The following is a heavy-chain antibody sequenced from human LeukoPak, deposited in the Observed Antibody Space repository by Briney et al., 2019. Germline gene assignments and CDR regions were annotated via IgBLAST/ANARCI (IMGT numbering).Heavy chain of an antibody. CDR2: ISGSGGST. CDR1: GFTFSAYA. CDR3: AKDPRHLEWFVP. Sequence: GGSLRHSCAASGFTFSAYAMNWVRQAPGKGLEWVSGISGSGGSTYYADSVKGRFTISTDNSKNTLYLQMNSLRDEDTALSYCAKDPRHLEWFVPWRQGTLVTVSS. V-gene: IGHV3-23*01. D-gene: IGHD1-1*01. J-gene: IGHJ5*02.